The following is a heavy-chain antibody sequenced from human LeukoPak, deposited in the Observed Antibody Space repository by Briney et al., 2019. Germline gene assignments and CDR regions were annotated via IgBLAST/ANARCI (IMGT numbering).Heavy chain of an antibody. CDR1: GGSINSSSYY. D-gene: IGHD2-21*02. Sequence: SESLSLTCTVSGGSINSSSYYWGWIRQPPGKGLEWIGSIYYSGSTYYNPSLKSRVTISVDTSKNQFSLKLSSVTAADTAVYYCARRGQYCGGDCYTPFAFDYWGQGTLVTVSS. V-gene: IGHV4-39*07. CDR2: IYYSGST. J-gene: IGHJ4*02. CDR3: ARRGQYCGGDCYTPFAFDY.